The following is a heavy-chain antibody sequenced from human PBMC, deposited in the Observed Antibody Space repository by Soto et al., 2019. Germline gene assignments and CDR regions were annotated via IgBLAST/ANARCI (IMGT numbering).Heavy chain of an antibody. CDR3: ARHHIRGRTIAGAAEF. V-gene: IGHV4-34*01. J-gene: IGHJ4*02. D-gene: IGHD1-26*01. CDR1: GKSLSGYY. Sequence: QVQLQQWGAGLLKPSETLSLTCAVYGKSLSGYYWSWIRQPPGKALEWIGEINHSGNTNYNPSLKSRVTISVETSKNQLFLNLSSVTAADTAMYYCARHHIRGRTIAGAAEFWGQGTLVTVSS. CDR2: INHSGNT.